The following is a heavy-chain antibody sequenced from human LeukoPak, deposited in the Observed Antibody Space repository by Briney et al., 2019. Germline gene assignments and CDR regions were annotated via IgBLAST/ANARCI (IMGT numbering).Heavy chain of an antibody. CDR2: IYYSGST. J-gene: IGHJ6*02. D-gene: IGHD6-19*01. Sequence: PSETLSLTCTVSGGSISSYYWGWVRQPPGKGLEWVGYIYYSGSTNYNTSLTSRVTISVDTSKNQFSLKLSSVTAADTAVYYCARGYSSGWYVDYYYYGMDVWGQGTTVTVSS. V-gene: IGHV4-59*01. CDR3: ARGYSSGWYVDYYYYGMDV. CDR1: GGSISSYY.